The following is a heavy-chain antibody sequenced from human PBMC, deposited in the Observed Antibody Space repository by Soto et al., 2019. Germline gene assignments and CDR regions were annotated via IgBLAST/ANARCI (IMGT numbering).Heavy chain of an antibody. D-gene: IGHD3-10*01. CDR1: GGTFSRYA. Sequence: SVKVSCRASGGTFSRYAISWVRQAPGQGREWMGGIIPIFGTANYAQKFQGRVTITADKSTSTAYMELSSLRSEDTAVYSCARYLSPSVYYGSGSYSTQHYCFDSFGQGTLVTVSS. V-gene: IGHV1-69*06. CDR2: IIPIFGTA. CDR3: ARYLSPSVYYGSGSYSTQHYCFDS. J-gene: IGHJ4*02.